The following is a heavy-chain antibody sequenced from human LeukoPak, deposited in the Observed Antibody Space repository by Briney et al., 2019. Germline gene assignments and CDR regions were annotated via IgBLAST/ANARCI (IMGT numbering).Heavy chain of an antibody. CDR1: GGSITSHNW. J-gene: IGHJ4*02. Sequence: PSETLSLTCAVSGGSITSHNWWSWVRQPPGEGLEWIGEIYHGGNTNYNTSLESRVTMSVDKSKNQSSLKVYSVTAADTAVYYCASHMAVTGTRGFDYWGQGTLVTVSS. CDR3: ASHMAVTGTRGFDY. V-gene: IGHV4-4*02. D-gene: IGHD6-19*01. CDR2: IYHGGNT.